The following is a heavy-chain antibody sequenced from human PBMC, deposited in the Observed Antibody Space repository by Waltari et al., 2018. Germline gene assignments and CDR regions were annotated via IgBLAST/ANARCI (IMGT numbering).Heavy chain of an antibody. CDR2: IYPSDSEV. CDR3: AKGADYFQQ. Sequence: ELQLVQSGPEVKKPGEPLRISCQPSGYRSTTSWIAWLRQVPGGGLQLLAMIYPSDSEVKYSPVFEGQVDVSADSSISTVYLPWTSLKVADTGIYYCAKGADYFQQWGQGTPVTVAS. V-gene: IGHV5-51*01. J-gene: IGHJ1*01. CDR1: GYRSTTSW.